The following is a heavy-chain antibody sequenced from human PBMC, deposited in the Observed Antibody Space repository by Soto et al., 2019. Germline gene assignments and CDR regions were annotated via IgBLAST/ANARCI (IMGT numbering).Heavy chain of an antibody. CDR2: VSYEGSKK. CDR1: GFTFSSYG. D-gene: IGHD6-6*01. CDR3: ANQGGSSSREFDY. Sequence: QVQLVESGGGVVQPGRSLTLSCTASGFTFSSYGMHWVRQAPGKGLEWVTFVSYEGSKKYYADSVKGRFTISRDNTKNTLYVQMNSLRAEDTAVYYCANQGGSSSREFDYWGQGTLVTVS. V-gene: IGHV3-30*18. J-gene: IGHJ4*02.